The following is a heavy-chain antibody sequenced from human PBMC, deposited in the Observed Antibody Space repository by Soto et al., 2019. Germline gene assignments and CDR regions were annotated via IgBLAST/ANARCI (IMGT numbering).Heavy chain of an antibody. Sequence: GGSLRLSCAASGFTFSSYGMHWVRQAPGKGLEWVAVISYDGSNKYYADSVKGRFTISRDNSKNALYLQMNSLRAEDTAVYYCAKDPGDYDSSGYYYGIDYWGQGTLVTVSS. D-gene: IGHD3-22*01. CDR2: ISYDGSNK. J-gene: IGHJ4*02. CDR3: AKDPGDYDSSGYYYGIDY. CDR1: GFTFSSYG. V-gene: IGHV3-30*18.